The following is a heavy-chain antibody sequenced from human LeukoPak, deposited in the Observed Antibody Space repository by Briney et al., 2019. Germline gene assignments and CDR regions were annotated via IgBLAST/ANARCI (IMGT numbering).Heavy chain of an antibody. CDR1: GFTFDDYA. CDR3: AKDATDWDAFDI. CDR2: ISWNSGSI. V-gene: IGHV3-9*01. J-gene: IGHJ3*02. Sequence: GGSLRLSCAASGFTFDDYAMHWVRQAPGKGLEWVPGISWNSGSIGYADSVKGRFTISRDNAKNSLYLQMNSLRAEDTALYYCAKDATDWDAFDIWGQGTMVTVSS. D-gene: IGHD2-21*01.